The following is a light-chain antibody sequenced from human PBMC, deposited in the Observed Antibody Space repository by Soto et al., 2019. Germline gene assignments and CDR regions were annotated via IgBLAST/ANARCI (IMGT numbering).Light chain of an antibody. CDR2: DAS. CDR1: QTVSSQ. Sequence: LLTQSPATLSLSPGESATLSCRASQTVSSQLAWYQQKPGQAPRLLIYDASKGATGVPGRFSGSGSGTDFTLTISSLEPDDFGVYYCQQRSSWPTFGQGTKV. CDR3: QQRSSWPT. V-gene: IGKV3-11*01. J-gene: IGKJ1*01.